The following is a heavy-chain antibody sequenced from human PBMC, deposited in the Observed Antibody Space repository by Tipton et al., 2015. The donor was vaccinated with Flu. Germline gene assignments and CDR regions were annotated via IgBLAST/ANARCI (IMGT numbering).Heavy chain of an antibody. D-gene: IGHD6-19*01. CDR3: ARRRAVAGDH. Sequence: VQLVQSGAEAKKPGESLKISCKGSGYNFTKNWIGWVRQMPGKGLEWMGIINPGDSETRYSPPFQGLVSISVDKSISAAYLQWTTLKASDSAMYYCARRRAVAGDHWGQGTLVTVSS. CDR1: GYNFTKNW. V-gene: IGHV5-51*03. J-gene: IGHJ4*02. CDR2: INPGDSET.